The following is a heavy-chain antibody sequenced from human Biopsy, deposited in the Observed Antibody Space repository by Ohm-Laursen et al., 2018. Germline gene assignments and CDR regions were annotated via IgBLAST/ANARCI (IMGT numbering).Heavy chain of an antibody. CDR3: ARMPHFDF. CDR1: GGSISGYH. V-gene: IGHV4-59*01. J-gene: IGHJ4*02. CDR2: ISYTGGT. D-gene: IGHD2-2*01. Sequence: PPGTLSLTWTVSGGSISGYHWSWIRKPPGKGLEWLAYISYTGGTTSNPSLNGRVTMSLDTSKNQFSLRLIYVTAADTAVYYCARMPHFDFWGQGILVTVSS.